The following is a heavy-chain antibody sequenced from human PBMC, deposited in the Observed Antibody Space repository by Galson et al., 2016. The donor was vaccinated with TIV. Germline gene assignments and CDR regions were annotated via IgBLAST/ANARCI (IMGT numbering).Heavy chain of an antibody. D-gene: IGHD3-10*01. CDR1: GFRFGDNA. CDR3: ARGRGEI. Sequence: SLRLSCAVSGFRFGDNAISWFRQTPEKGLEWVGFMRSKPYGGTAEYAASVRGRFTISRDDSRSTDYLQMDSLKSEDTAVYYCARGRGEIWGPGTLVTVSS. J-gene: IGHJ4*02. V-gene: IGHV3-49*03. CDR2: MRSKPYGGTA.